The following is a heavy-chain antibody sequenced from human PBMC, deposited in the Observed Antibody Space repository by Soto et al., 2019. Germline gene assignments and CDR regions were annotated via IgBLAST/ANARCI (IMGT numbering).Heavy chain of an antibody. D-gene: IGHD3-10*01. J-gene: IGHJ4*02. Sequence: QVQLVESGGGVVQPGRSLRLSCAASGFTFSSYAMHWVRQAPGKGLEWVAVISYDGSNKYYADSVKGRFTISRDNSKNTLYLQMNSLRAEDTAVYYCARDYKAMVRGVRAGSGFVDYWGQGTLVTVSS. CDR2: ISYDGSNK. CDR1: GFTFSSYA. CDR3: ARDYKAMVRGVRAGSGFVDY. V-gene: IGHV3-30-3*01.